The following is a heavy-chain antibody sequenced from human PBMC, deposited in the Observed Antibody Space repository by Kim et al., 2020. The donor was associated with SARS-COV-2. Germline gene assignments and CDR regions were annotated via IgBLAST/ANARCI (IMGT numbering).Heavy chain of an antibody. D-gene: IGHD5-18*01. V-gene: IGHV3-53*01. CDR1: GFTVSSNY. Sequence: GGSLRLSCAASGFTVSSNYMSWVRQAPGKGLEWVSVIYSGGSTYYADSVKGRFTISRDNSKNTLYLQMNSRRAEDTAVYYCARGVDTAMRFDPWGQGTLVTVSS. CDR2: IYSGGST. J-gene: IGHJ5*02. CDR3: ARGVDTAMRFDP.